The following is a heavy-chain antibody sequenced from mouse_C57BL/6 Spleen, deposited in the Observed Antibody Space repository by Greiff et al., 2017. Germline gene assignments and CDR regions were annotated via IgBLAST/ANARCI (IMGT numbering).Heavy chain of an antibody. CDR1: GYAFSSSW. D-gene: IGHD2-1*01. CDR3: ARENGFDGNYDY. Sequence: QVQLQQSGPELVKPGASVKISCKASGYAFSSSWMNWVKQRPGKGLEWIGRIYPGDGDNNYNGKFKGKGTLTADKSSSTAYMQLSSLTSEDSAFYFCARENGFDGNYDYWGQGTTLTVSS. CDR2: IYPGDGDN. J-gene: IGHJ2*01. V-gene: IGHV1-82*01.